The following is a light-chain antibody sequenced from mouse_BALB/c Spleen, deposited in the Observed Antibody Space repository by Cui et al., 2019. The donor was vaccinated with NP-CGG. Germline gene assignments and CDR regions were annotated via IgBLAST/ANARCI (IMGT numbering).Light chain of an antibody. Sequence: QAVVTHASALTTRHGETVTLTCSSTTEAVTTSNYANWVQEKPDHLFTGLIGGTNNRAPGIPARFSGSLFGDKTALAITGAQTEDEAIYFCALWYSNHWVFGGGTKLTVL. CDR1: TEAVTTSNY. V-gene: IGLV1*01. CDR2: GTN. J-gene: IGLJ1*01. CDR3: ALWYSNHWV.